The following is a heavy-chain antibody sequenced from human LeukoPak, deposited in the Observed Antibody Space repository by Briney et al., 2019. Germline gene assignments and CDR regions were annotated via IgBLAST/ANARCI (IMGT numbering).Heavy chain of an antibody. CDR2: ITAIDGRT. CDR3: TKDRRGPAAGTWYFDS. Sequence: QSGGSLRLPCVASGFTFSSTTMGWVRQAPGRGLEWVSSITAIDGRTYYADSVRGRFTISRDNSKNTVYLRLNSLRAGDTAIYYCTKDRRGPAAGTWYFDSWGQGTLVTVSS. D-gene: IGHD6-13*01. CDR1: GFTFSSTT. V-gene: IGHV3-23*01. J-gene: IGHJ4*02.